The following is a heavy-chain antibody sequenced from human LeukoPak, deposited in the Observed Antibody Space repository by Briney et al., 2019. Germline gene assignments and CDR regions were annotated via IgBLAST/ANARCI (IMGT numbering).Heavy chain of an antibody. J-gene: IGHJ4*02. CDR1: GFTFSSYA. CDR3: ARGPWSSSWYYFDY. V-gene: IGHV3-30*01. CDR2: ISYDGSNK. D-gene: IGHD6-13*01. Sequence: GGSLRLSCAASGFTFSSYAMHWVRQAPGKGLEWVAVISYDGSNKYYADSVKGRFTISRDNSKNTLYLQVNSLRAEDTAVYYCARGPWSSSWYYFDYWGQGTLVTVSS.